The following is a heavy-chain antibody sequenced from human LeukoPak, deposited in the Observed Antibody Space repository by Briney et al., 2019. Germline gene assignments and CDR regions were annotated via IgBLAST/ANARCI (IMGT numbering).Heavy chain of an antibody. CDR3: TTIYRGSDLASDI. J-gene: IGHJ3*02. CDR1: GFIIVNAW. CDR2: IKSKADGGTA. V-gene: IGHV3-15*01. Sequence: PGGSLRLSCAPSGFIIVNAWMIWVRQAPGKGLEWVGRIKSKADGGTADYAAPVKGRFTISRDGAALYLQMNNLQTDDTALYYCTTIYRGSDLASDIWGRGTTVTVSS. D-gene: IGHD1-26*01.